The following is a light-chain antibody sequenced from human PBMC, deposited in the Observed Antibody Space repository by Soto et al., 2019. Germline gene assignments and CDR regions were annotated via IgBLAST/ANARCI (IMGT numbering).Light chain of an antibody. CDR2: DVS. CDR3: SSYTSTSTVV. CDR1: SSDVGGYNY. V-gene: IGLV2-14*03. J-gene: IGLJ2*01. Sequence: QSALTQPASVSGSPGQSITISCTGTSSDVGGYNYVSWYQHHPGKAPKLMIYDVSNRPSGVSNRFSGSKSDHTASLTISGLQAEDEADYYCSSYTSTSTVVFGGGTKVTVL.